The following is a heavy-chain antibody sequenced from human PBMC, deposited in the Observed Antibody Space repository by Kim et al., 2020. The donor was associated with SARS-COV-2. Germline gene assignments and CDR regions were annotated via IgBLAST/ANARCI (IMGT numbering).Heavy chain of an antibody. D-gene: IGHD4-17*01. CDR1: GGSISSSSYY. V-gene: IGHV4-39*07. J-gene: IGHJ5*02. Sequence: SETLSLTCTVSGGSISSSSYYWGWIRQPPGKGLEWIGSIYYSGSTYYNPSLKSRVTISVDTSKNQFSLKLSSVTAADTAVYYCARDLTVTTRGFDPWGQGTLVTVSS. CDR3: ARDLTVTTRGFDP. CDR2: IYYSGST.